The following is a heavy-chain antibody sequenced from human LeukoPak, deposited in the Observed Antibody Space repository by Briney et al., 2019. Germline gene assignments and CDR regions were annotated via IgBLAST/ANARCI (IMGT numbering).Heavy chain of an antibody. Sequence: LGASVKVSCKASGYTFTGYYMHWVRQAPGQGLEWMGWINPNSGGTNYAQKFQGRVTMTRNTSISTAYMELSSLRSEDTAVYYCARGIQLWFHPPPYYYYYGMDVWGQGTTVTVSS. CDR3: ARGIQLWFHPPPYYYYYGMDV. V-gene: IGHV1-2*03. CDR1: GYTFTGYY. CDR2: INPNSGGT. J-gene: IGHJ6*02. D-gene: IGHD5-18*01.